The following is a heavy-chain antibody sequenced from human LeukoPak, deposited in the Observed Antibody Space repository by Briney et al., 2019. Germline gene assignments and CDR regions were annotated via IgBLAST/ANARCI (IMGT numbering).Heavy chain of an antibody. CDR1: GGSISSYY. J-gene: IGHJ4*02. V-gene: IGHV4-59*12. D-gene: IGHD3-10*01. CDR2: IYYSGST. CDR3: ARDYYGSGNYYFDY. Sequence: SETLSLTCTVSGGSISSYYWSWIRQPPGKGLEWIGYIYYSGSTNYNPSLESRVTISVKTSKNQFSLKLSSVTAADTAVYYCARDYYGSGNYYFDYWGQGTLVTVSS.